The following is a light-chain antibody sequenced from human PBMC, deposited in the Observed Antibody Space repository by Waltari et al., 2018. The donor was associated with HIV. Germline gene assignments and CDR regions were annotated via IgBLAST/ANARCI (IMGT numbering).Light chain of an antibody. V-gene: IGLV1-47*01. CDR2: MNN. CDR3: AAWDASLSAWV. CDR1: SSNIGSNY. J-gene: IGLJ3*02. Sequence: QSVLTQPPSASGTPGQRVTISCSGSSSNIGSNYVYWYQQLPGTAPKLLIYMNNHRPSGVPDRVSGSKSGTSASLAISGLRSEDDADYYCAAWDASLSAWVFGGGTKLTVL.